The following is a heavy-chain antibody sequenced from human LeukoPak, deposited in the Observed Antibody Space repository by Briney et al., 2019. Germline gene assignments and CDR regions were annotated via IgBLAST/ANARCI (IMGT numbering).Heavy chain of an antibody. J-gene: IGHJ4*02. D-gene: IGHD2-21*01. CDR1: GFAFTTYY. Sequence: PGGSLRLSCAASGFAFTTYYMSWVRQAPGKGLEGVANINQDGSGTYYVDFVKGRFTISRDNAKKSLYLQMNSLRVDDTAIYYCANDGDGEKFPFDHWGQGTLVTVSS. CDR3: ANDGDGEKFPFDH. CDR2: INQDGSGT. V-gene: IGHV3-7*01.